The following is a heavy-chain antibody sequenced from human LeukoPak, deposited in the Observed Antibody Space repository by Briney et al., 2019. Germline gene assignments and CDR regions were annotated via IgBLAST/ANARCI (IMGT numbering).Heavy chain of an antibody. V-gene: IGHV3-23*01. CDR2: ITASGGGT. D-gene: IGHD2-2*01. CDR3: AKELPSRDWITIDY. CDR1: GFTFTKYP. J-gene: IGHJ4*02. Sequence: GGSLRLSCAASGFTFTKYPISWVRQAPGKGLEWASAITASGGGTFYADSVKGRFTISRDNSKNTVYLQMHALRVEDTAIYFCAKELPSRDWITIDYWGQGALVTVSS.